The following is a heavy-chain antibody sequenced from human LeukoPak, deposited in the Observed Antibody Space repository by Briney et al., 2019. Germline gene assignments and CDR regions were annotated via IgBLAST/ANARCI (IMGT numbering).Heavy chain of an antibody. V-gene: IGHV4-4*09. CDR3: ARNWDNWNSNWFDP. CDR2: IYTSGST. D-gene: IGHD1-7*01. J-gene: IGHJ5*02. CDR1: GGSISSYY. Sequence: SETLSLTCTVSGGSISSYYWSWIRQPPGKGLEWIGYIYTSGSTNYNPSLKSRVTISVDTSKTQFSLKLSSVTAADTAVYYCARNWDNWNSNWFDPWGQGTLVTVSS.